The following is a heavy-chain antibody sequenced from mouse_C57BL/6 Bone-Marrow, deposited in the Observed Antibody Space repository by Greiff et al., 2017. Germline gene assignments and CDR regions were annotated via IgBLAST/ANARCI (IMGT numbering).Heavy chain of an antibody. Sequence: QVQLQQPGTELVKPGASVKLSCKASGYTFTSYWMHWVKQRPGQGLEWIGNINPSNGGTTYNEKFKSKATLTADKSSSPAYMQLSSPTSEDSAVDYCARISAVPWYFDVWGKGTTVTVSS. D-gene: IGHD1-1*01. V-gene: IGHV1-53*01. CDR1: GYTFTSYW. J-gene: IGHJ1*03. CDR2: INPSNGGT. CDR3: ARISAVPWYFDV.